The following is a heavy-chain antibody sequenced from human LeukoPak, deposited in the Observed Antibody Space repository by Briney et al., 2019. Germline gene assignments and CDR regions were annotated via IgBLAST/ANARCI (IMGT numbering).Heavy chain of an antibody. CDR1: GDSISNYY. V-gene: IGHV4-59*01. D-gene: IGHD3-10*01. CDR3: ARDTGSFYGYFDS. Sequence: SETLSLTCTVSGDSISNYYWSWIRQPPGKGLEWIGYVYYGGSTVYNPSLKNRVSISVDTSENRFSLRLSSVTAADTAVYYCARDTGSFYGYFDSWGQAALVTVSS. CDR2: VYYGGST. J-gene: IGHJ4*02.